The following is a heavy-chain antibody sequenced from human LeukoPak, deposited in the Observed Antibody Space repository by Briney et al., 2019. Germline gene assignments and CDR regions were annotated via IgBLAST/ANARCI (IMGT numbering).Heavy chain of an antibody. CDR1: GGSISSSSYY. Sequence: SETLSLTCTVSGGSISSSSYYWGWIRQPPGKGLEWIGSIYYSGSTYYNPSLRSRVTISVDTSKNQFSLKLSSVTAADTAVYYCARIVATINYFDYWGQGTLVTVSS. CDR2: IYYSGST. V-gene: IGHV4-39*01. D-gene: IGHD5-12*01. J-gene: IGHJ4*02. CDR3: ARIVATINYFDY.